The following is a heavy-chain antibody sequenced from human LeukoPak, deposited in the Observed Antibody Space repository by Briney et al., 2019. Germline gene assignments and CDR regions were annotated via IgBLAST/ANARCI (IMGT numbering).Heavy chain of an antibody. D-gene: IGHD3-3*01. V-gene: IGHV4-34*01. CDR3: ARKTGYYDFWSGYYNYYYYGMDV. CDR2: INHGGST. Sequence: SETLSLTCAVYGGSFSGYYWSWIRQPPGKGLEWIGEINHGGSTYYNPSLKSRVTISVDTSKNQFSLKLSSVTAADTAVYYCARKTGYYDFWSGYYNYYYYGMDVWGQGTTVTVSS. CDR1: GGSFSGYY. J-gene: IGHJ6*02.